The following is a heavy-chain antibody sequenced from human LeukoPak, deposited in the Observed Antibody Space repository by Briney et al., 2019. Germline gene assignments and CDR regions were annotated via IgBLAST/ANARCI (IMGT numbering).Heavy chain of an antibody. CDR1: GDSITNYY. Sequence: SETLSLTCTVSGDSITNYYWSWIRQPPGKGLEWIGYIYHSGSTYYNPSLKSRVTISVDRSKNQFSLKLSSVTAADTAVYYCARITRYGSSYYYYYYMDVWGKGTTVTVSS. J-gene: IGHJ6*03. D-gene: IGHD6-6*01. CDR2: IYHSGST. V-gene: IGHV4-59*12. CDR3: ARITRYGSSYYYYYYMDV.